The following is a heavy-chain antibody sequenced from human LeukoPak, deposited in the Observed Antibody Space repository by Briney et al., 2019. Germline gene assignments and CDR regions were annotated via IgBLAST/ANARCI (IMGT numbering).Heavy chain of an antibody. V-gene: IGHV5-51*06. Sequence: GASLKISCQGSGSIFTNYWIGRVRQLPGKGLEWMGIIYPGDSDTRYSPSFQGQVTISADKSISTAYLQWSSLKASDTAMYYCARARYCSSTSCPSPYYYYYMDVWGKGTAVTVSS. CDR3: ARARYCSSTSCPSPYYYYYMDV. J-gene: IGHJ6*03. CDR2: IYPGDSDT. D-gene: IGHD2-2*01. CDR1: GSIFTNYW.